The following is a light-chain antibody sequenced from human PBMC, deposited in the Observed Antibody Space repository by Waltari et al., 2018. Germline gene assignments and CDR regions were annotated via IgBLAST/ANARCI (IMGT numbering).Light chain of an antibody. J-gene: IGLJ3*02. CDR3: TSYTTSSTWV. CDR2: DVT. V-gene: IGLV2-14*02. CDR1: SSDIGTYNL. Sequence: QSALTQPASVSGTPGQSITISCTGTSSDIGTYNLVSWYQQHPGKVPKLMIFDVTKRPSGVSDRFFGSKSANTASLTISGLQAEDEANYYCTSYTTSSTWVFGGGTRLTVL.